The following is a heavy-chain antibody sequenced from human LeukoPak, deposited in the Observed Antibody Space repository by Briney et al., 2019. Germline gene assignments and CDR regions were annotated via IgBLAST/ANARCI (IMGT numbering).Heavy chain of an antibody. CDR3: ARGRSSWSTFDY. D-gene: IGHD6-13*01. CDR1: GGSISRGGYY. V-gene: IGHV4-31*03. CDR2: IYYSGST. Sequence: SETLSLTCTVSGGSISRGGYYWSWIRQHPGKGLEWIGYIYYSGSTYYNPSLKSRVTISVDTSKNQFSLKLSSVTAADTAVYYCARGRSSWSTFDYWGQGTLVTVSS. J-gene: IGHJ4*02.